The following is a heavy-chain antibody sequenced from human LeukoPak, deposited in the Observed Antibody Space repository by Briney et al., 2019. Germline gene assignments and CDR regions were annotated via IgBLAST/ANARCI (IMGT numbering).Heavy chain of an antibody. CDR2: INPNSGGT. CDR3: AREGYCSGGSCYNFDY. J-gene: IGHJ4*02. CDR1: GYTFTGYY. V-gene: IGHV1-2*02. D-gene: IGHD2-15*01. Sequence: ASVKVSCKASGYTFTGYYMHWVRQAPGQGLERMRWINPNSGGTNYAQKFQGRVTMTRDTSISTAYMELSRLRSDDTAVDYCAREGYCSGGSCYNFDYWGQGTLVTVSS.